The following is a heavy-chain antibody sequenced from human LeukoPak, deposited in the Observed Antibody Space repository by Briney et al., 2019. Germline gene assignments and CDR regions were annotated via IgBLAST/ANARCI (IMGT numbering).Heavy chain of an antibody. V-gene: IGHV4-4*07. CDR1: GGSISSSY. CDR2: IYTSGST. D-gene: IGHD6-19*01. CDR3: ARDSSSGWYYFDY. J-gene: IGHJ4*02. Sequence: SETLSLTRTVSGGSISSSYWSWIRQPAGKGLEWIGRIYTSGSTNYNPSLKSRVTMSVDTSKNQFSLKLSSVTAADTAVYYCARDSSSGWYYFDYWGQGTLVTVSS.